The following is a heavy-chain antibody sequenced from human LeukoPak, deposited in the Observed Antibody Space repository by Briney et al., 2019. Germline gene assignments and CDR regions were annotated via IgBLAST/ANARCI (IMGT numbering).Heavy chain of an antibody. CDR2: ISGSGGSI. CDR3: ADCLLRYFDFYALDV. V-gene: IGHV3-23*01. J-gene: IGHJ6*02. Sequence: GGSLRLSCAASGFTFSSYEMNWVRQAPGKGLEWVSSISGSGGSIYYAGSVTGRFTISRDNSKNTLYLQMNSLSAEDTAVYYCADCLLRYFDFYALDVWGQGTTVTVSS. CDR1: GFTFSSYE. D-gene: IGHD3-9*01.